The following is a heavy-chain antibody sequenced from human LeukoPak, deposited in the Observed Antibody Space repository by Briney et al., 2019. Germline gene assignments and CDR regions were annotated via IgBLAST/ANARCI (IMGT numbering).Heavy chain of an antibody. Sequence: ASVKVSCKASGYTFTSYGISWVRQAPGQGLEWMGWISAYNGNTNYAQKLQGRVTMTTDTSTSTAYMELRSLRSDDTAVYYCARQAAVAGRLGYYYYGMDVWGQGTTVTVSS. CDR1: GYTFTSYG. CDR2: ISAYNGNT. V-gene: IGHV1-18*01. D-gene: IGHD6-19*01. J-gene: IGHJ6*02. CDR3: ARQAAVAGRLGYYYYGMDV.